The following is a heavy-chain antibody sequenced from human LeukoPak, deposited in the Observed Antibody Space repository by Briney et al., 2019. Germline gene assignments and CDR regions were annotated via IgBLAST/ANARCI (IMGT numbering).Heavy chain of an antibody. CDR1: GGSFSGYY. CDR3: ARRLFGGWPDY. D-gene: IGHD6-19*01. Sequence: PSETLSLTCAVYGGSFSGYYWSWIRQPPGKGLEWIGEINHSGSTNYNPSLKSRVTISVDTSKNQFSLKLSSVTAADTAVYYCARRLFGGWPDYWGQGTLVTVSS. CDR2: INHSGST. J-gene: IGHJ4*02. V-gene: IGHV4-34*01.